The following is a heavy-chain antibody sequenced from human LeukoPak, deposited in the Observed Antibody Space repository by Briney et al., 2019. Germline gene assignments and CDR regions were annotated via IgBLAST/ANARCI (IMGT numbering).Heavy chain of an antibody. V-gene: IGHV1-2*04. CDR2: INPNSGGT. D-gene: IGHD5-18*01. J-gene: IGHJ4*02. Sequence: ASVKVSCKASGYTFTGYYMHWVRQAPGQGLEWMGWINPNSGGTNYAQKFQGWVTMTRDTSISTAYMELSRLRSDDTAVYYCARAQPVDTAMVGFDYWGQGTLVTVSS. CDR3: ARAQPVDTAMVGFDY. CDR1: GYTFTGYY.